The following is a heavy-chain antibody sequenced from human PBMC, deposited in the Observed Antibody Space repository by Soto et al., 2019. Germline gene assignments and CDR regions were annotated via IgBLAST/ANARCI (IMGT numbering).Heavy chain of an antibody. V-gene: IGHV3-23*01. CDR1: GFTFSSYA. CDR2: ISGSGGST. J-gene: IGHJ5*02. CDR3: AKDPAYYETTNWFDP. Sequence: GGSLRLSCAVSGFTFSSYAMSWVRQAPGKGLEWVSAISGSGGSTYYADSVKGRFTISRDNSKNTLYLQMNSLRAEDTAVYYCAKDPAYYETTNWFDPWGQGTLVTVS. D-gene: IGHD3-22*01.